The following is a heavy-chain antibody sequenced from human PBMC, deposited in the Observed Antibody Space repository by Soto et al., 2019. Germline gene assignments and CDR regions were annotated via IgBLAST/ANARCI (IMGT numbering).Heavy chain of an antibody. Sequence: SETLSLTCTVSGGSISSYYWSWIRQPPGKGLEWIGYIYYSGSTNYNPSLKSRVTISVDTSKNQFSLKLSYVTAADTAVYYCARISTPYYYCSGSSNPVMDVWGQGTTVTVSS. V-gene: IGHV4-59*01. CDR2: IYYSGST. CDR1: GGSISSYY. D-gene: IGHD3-10*01. CDR3: ARISTPYYYCSGSSNPVMDV. J-gene: IGHJ6*01.